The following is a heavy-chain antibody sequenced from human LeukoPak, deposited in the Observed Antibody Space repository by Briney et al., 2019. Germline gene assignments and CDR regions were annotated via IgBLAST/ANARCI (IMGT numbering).Heavy chain of an antibody. Sequence: GGSLRLSCAASGFTFSSYAMSWVRQAPGKGLEWVSAISGSGGSTYYADSVKGRFTISRGNSKNTLYLQMNSLRAEDTAVYYCAKDLRYFDWPLDYWGQGTLVTVSS. D-gene: IGHD3-9*01. CDR2: ISGSGGST. CDR3: AKDLRYFDWPLDY. V-gene: IGHV3-23*01. CDR1: GFTFSSYA. J-gene: IGHJ4*02.